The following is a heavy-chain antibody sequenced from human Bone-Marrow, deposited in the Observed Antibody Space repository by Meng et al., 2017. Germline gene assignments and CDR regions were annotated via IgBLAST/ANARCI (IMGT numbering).Heavy chain of an antibody. J-gene: IGHJ4*02. Sequence: SETLSLTCAVYGGSFSGYDWTWIRQPPGKGLEWSGEINHSGNTNYNPSLKSRVTISVDTSTNQFSLKLSSVPAADTAVYYCARGRMIVVVTGHKDFDYWGQGTLVTVSS. CDR2: INHSGNT. CDR1: GGSFSGYD. CDR3: ARGRMIVVVTGHKDFDY. D-gene: IGHD3-22*01. V-gene: IGHV4-34*01.